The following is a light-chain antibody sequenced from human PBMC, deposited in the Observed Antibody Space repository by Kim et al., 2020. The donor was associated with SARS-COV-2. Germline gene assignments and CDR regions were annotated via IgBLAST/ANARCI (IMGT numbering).Light chain of an antibody. J-gene: IGLJ2*01. Sequence: SVSQGKTASITCSGDKLGDKYACWYQQKPGQSPVLVIYQDSKRPSGIPERFSGSNSGNTATLTISGTQAMDEADYYCQAWDSSTVVFGGGTQLTVL. CDR2: QDS. V-gene: IGLV3-1*01. CDR1: KLGDKY. CDR3: QAWDSSTVV.